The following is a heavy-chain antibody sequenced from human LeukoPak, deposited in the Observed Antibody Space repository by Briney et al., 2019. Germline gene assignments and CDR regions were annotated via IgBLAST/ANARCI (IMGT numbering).Heavy chain of an antibody. CDR3: ASPTGPLGY. CDR2: INTSGST. V-gene: IGHV4-61*02. J-gene: IGHJ4*02. CDR1: GGSISSGSYY. Sequence: SETLSLTCTVSGGSISSGSYYWSWIRQPAGKGLEWIGRINTSGSTKYNPSLKSRVTISVDTSKNQFSLKLSSVTAADTAVYYCASPTGPLGYWGQGTLVTVSS. D-gene: IGHD3-9*01.